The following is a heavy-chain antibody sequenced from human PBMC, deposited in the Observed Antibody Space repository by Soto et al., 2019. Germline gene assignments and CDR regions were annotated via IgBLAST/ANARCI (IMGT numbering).Heavy chain of an antibody. V-gene: IGHV4-30-4*01. CDR3: ARVDYGWYAFDI. D-gene: IGHD4-17*01. J-gene: IGHJ3*02. CDR1: VGSISRGDYY. CDR2: IYYSGST. Sequence: SETLSLTCPVSVGSISRGDYYWSWICQPPGKGLEWIGHIYYSGSTYYNPSLKSRVTISVDTSKNQFSLKLSSVTAADTAVYYCARVDYGWYAFDIWGQGTMVPVSS.